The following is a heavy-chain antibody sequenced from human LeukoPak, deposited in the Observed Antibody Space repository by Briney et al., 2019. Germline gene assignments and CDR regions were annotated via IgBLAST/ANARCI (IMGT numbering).Heavy chain of an antibody. CDR2: IYCSGST. D-gene: IGHD5-24*01. V-gene: IGHV4-59*01. CDR1: GGSISSYY. J-gene: IGHJ3*02. CDR3: ARVEMATIGPDAFDI. Sequence: SETLSLTCTVSGGSISSYYWSWIRQPPGKGLEWIGYIYCSGSTNYNPSLKSRVTISVDTSKNQFSLKLSSVTAADTAVYYCARVEMATIGPDAFDIWGQGTMVTVSS.